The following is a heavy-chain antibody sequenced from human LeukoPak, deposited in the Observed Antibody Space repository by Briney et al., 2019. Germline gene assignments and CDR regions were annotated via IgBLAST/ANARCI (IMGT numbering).Heavy chain of an antibody. J-gene: IGHJ4*02. CDR2: ISDIGSI. CDR1: GGSISSYY. CDR3: AGHHPRNTVDF. D-gene: IGHD2/OR15-2a*01. Sequence: SETLSLTCTVSGGSISSYYWSWIRQPPGKGLEWIAYISDIGSINYIPSLKSRVTISLDTSKNQFSLKLSSVTAADTAVYYCAGHHPRNTVDFWGQGTLVTVSS. V-gene: IGHV4-59*08.